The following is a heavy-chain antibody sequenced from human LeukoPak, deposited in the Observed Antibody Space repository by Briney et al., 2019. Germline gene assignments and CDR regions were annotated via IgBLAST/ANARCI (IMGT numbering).Heavy chain of an antibody. CDR1: GFTFSSYA. Sequence: PGGSLRLSCAASGFTFSSYAMHWVRQAPGKGLEWVAVISYDGSNKYYADSVKGRFTISRDNSKNTLYLQMNSLRAEDTAVYYCARDVFLGNWGQGTLVTVSS. J-gene: IGHJ4*02. V-gene: IGHV3-30*04. CDR3: ARDVFLGN. CDR2: ISYDGSNK.